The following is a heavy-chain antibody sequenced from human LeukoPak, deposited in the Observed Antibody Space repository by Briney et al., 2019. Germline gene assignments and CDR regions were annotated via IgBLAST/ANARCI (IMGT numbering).Heavy chain of an antibody. CDR1: GFTFTTYG. CDR3: AKWTGNSVNFDY. V-gene: IGHV3-30*02. CDR2: IRYDGSNK. Sequence: GGSLRLSCAASGFTFTTYGMHWVRQAPGKGLEWVAFIRYDGSNKYYADSVKGRFTISRDNSKNTVHLHMNSLSAEDTAVYYCAKWTGNSVNFDYWGQGTLVTVSS. J-gene: IGHJ4*02. D-gene: IGHD3/OR15-3a*01.